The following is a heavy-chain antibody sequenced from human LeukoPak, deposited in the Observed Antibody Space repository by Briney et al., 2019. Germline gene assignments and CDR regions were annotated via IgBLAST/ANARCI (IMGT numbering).Heavy chain of an antibody. D-gene: IGHD2-2*01. V-gene: IGHV3-33*01. J-gene: IGHJ4*02. Sequence: PGRSLRLSCAASGFIFNNYGMRWVRQAPGKGLEWVAGIWYDGSNKHYADSVKGRFTISRDNSKNTVYLQLNSLRAEDTGVYFCARDRNIVVPSGNFDSCGQGIVVTVSS. CDR1: GFIFNNYG. CDR3: ARDRNIVVPSGNFDS. CDR2: IWYDGSNK.